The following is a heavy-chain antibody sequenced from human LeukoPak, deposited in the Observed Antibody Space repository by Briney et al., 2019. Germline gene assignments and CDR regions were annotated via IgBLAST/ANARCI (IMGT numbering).Heavy chain of an antibody. CDR3: ARDFGYSYGYWFGY. V-gene: IGHV3-21*01. D-gene: IGHD5-18*01. CDR1: GFTFSSYN. CDR2: ISSSSDYI. J-gene: IGHJ4*02. Sequence: GGSLRLSCAASGFTFSSYNMNWVRQAPGKGLEWVSSISSSSDYIYYADSVKGRFTISRDNAKNSLYLQMKSLRAEDTAVYYCARDFGYSYGYWFGYWGQGTLVTVSS.